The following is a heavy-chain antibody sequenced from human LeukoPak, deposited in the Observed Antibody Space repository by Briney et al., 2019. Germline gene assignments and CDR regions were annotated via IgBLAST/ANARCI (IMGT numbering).Heavy chain of an antibody. CDR3: ARHDLWFGEFYGMDV. D-gene: IGHD3-10*01. V-gene: IGHV5-51*01. Sequence: GESLKISCKGSGYSFTSYWIGWVCQMPGKGLEWMGIIYPGDSDTRYSPSFQGQVTISADKSISTAYLQWSSLKASDTAMYYCARHDLWFGEFYGMDVWGQGTTVTASS. CDR1: GYSFTSYW. J-gene: IGHJ6*02. CDR2: IYPGDSDT.